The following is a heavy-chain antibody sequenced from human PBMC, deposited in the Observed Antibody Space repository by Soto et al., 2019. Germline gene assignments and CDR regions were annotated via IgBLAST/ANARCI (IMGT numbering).Heavy chain of an antibody. CDR3: ARENGSGWSVWFDT. D-gene: IGHD6-19*01. CDR1: GGSISSYY. J-gene: IGHJ5*02. Sequence: SETLSLTCTVSGGSISSYYWSWIRQPPGKGLEWIGYIYYSGSTNYNPSLKSRVTISVDTSKNQFSLKLSSVTAADTAVYYCARENGSGWSVWFDTWGQGTLVTVSS. CDR2: IYYSGST. V-gene: IGHV4-59*01.